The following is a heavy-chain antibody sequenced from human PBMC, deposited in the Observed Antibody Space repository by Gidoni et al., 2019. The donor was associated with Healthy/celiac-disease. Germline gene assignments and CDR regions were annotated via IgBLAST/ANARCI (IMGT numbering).Heavy chain of an antibody. J-gene: IGHJ6*02. CDR3: ARHGGSATTYYYYYGMDV. CDR2: IYYSGST. CDR1: GGSISSYY. V-gene: IGHV4-59*08. Sequence: QVQLQESGPGLVKPSETLSLTCTVSGGSISSYYWSWIRQPPGKGLEWIGYIYYSGSTNYNPSLKSRVTISVDTSKNQFSLKLSSVTAADTAVYYCARHGGSATTYYYYYGMDVWGQGTTVTVSS. D-gene: IGHD5-12*01.